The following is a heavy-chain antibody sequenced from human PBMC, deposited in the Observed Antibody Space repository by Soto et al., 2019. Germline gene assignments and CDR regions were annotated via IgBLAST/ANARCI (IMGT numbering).Heavy chain of an antibody. Sequence: GGSLRLSCAASGFTFSSYSMNWVRQAPGKGLEWVSSISSSSSYIYYADSVKGRFTISRDNSKNTLYLQMNSLRAEDTGVYFCAKDLLGRGAIPSGMDVWGQGTTVTVSS. J-gene: IGHJ6*02. CDR2: ISSSSSYI. CDR3: AKDLLGRGAIPSGMDV. CDR1: GFTFSSYS. D-gene: IGHD2-21*01. V-gene: IGHV3-21*01.